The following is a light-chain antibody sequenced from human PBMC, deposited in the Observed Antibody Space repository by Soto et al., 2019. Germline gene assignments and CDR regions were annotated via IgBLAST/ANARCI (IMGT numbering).Light chain of an antibody. Sequence: EIVLTQSPGTLSLSPGERATLSCRASQSVNNNYLAWYQQKPGQAPRLLIYGASSRATGIPDRFSGSGSGTDFTLTSSRLEPEDCAAYYCQQYGSSQYTFGQGTKLEIK. J-gene: IGKJ2*01. CDR2: GAS. V-gene: IGKV3-20*01. CDR3: QQYGSSQYT. CDR1: QSVNNNY.